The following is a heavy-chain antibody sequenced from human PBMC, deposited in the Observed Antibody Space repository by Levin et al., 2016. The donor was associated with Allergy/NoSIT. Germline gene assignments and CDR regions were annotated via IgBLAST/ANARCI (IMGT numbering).Heavy chain of an antibody. CDR1: GGSISSYY. D-gene: IGHD4-17*01. Sequence: SETLSLTCTVSGGSISSYYWSWIRQPAGKGLEWIGRIYTSGSTNYNPSLKSRVTMSVDTSKNQFSLKLSSVTAADTAVYYCARDTFYGDYGREGAFDIWGQGTMVTVSS. J-gene: IGHJ3*02. V-gene: IGHV4-4*07. CDR3: ARDTFYGDYGREGAFDI. CDR2: IYTSGST.